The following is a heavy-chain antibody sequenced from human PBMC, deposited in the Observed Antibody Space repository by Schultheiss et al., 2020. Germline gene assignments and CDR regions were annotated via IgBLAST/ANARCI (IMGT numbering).Heavy chain of an antibody. Sequence: GESLKISCAASGFAFSTYVLHWVRRAPGKGPEWVSAIGTGGDTYCADSVMGRFTISRDNAKKSLYLQMSCLIAEDMAVYYCASHIVVVTAIRPDAFDIWGQGKMVTVSS. CDR3: ASHIVVVTAIRPDAFDI. CDR1: GFAFSTYV. D-gene: IGHD2-21*02. CDR2: IGTGGDT. V-gene: IGHV3-47*02. J-gene: IGHJ3*02.